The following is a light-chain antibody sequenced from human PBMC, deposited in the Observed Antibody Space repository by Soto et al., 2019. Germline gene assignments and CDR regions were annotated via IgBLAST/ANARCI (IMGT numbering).Light chain of an antibody. V-gene: IGLV1-40*01. Sequence: QSVLTHPPSLSGAPGHNIIISCTGCGSNIGAGFDVHWYQQFPGTAPKLLIYGNTNRPSGVPDRFSGSKSGTSASLVITGLQAEDEADYYCQSYDTGLSGPVVFGGGTKLTVL. J-gene: IGLJ2*01. CDR1: GSNIGAGFD. CDR2: GNT. CDR3: QSYDTGLSGPVV.